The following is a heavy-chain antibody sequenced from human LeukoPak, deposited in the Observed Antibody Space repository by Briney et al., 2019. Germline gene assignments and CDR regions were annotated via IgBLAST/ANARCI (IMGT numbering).Heavy chain of an antibody. CDR2: ISSSSSNV. CDR3: ARDRIRFCAGGSCYTGYHFDY. J-gene: IGHJ4*02. Sequence: GRSLRLSCAAAGFTFISYSMNWVRQAPGKGLEWVSYISSSSSNVYYSDSVKGRFTISRDNAKNSLYLQINSLRAEDTAVYYCARDRIRFCAGGSCYTGYHFDYWGQGTLVTVSS. V-gene: IGHV3-48*01. D-gene: IGHD2-15*01. CDR1: GFTFISYS.